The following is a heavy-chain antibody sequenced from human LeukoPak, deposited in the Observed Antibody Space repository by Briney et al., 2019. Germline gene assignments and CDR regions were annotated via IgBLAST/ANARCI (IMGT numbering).Heavy chain of an antibody. Sequence: PGGSPRLSCAASEFTFSSYTMNWVRQAPGKGLEWVSYISTSSSTMSYADSVKGRFAISRDNAKNSLYLQMNSLRDEDTAVYYCAREGYGSHALDIWGQGTMVTVSS. CDR3: AREGYGSHALDI. D-gene: IGHD3-10*01. CDR1: EFTFSSYT. CDR2: ISTSSSTM. J-gene: IGHJ3*02. V-gene: IGHV3-48*02.